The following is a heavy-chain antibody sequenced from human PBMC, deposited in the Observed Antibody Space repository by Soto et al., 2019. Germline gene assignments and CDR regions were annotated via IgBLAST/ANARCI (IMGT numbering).Heavy chain of an antibody. CDR1: GFTFSNYS. CDR2: ISSSSSTI. V-gene: IGHV3-48*01. CDR3: GRPMQLRRLDS. J-gene: IGHJ4*02. Sequence: GGSLRLSCAASGFTFSNYSMNWVRQAPGKGLEWVSYISSSSSTIYYADSVKGRFTISRDNAKNSLYLHMNSLRAEYTAAHYHGRPMQLRRLDSWGQGTLVPVSP. D-gene: IGHD2-2*01.